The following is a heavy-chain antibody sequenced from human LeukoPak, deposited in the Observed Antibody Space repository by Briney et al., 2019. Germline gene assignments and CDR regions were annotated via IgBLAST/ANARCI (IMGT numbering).Heavy chain of an antibody. CDR3: AETYSSSWYGNNWFDP. J-gene: IGHJ5*02. Sequence: GGSLRLSCAASGFTFSSYAMGWVRQAPGKGLEWVSVTSEGGGSTYYADSVKGRFTISRDNSKNTLYLQMNSLRAEDTAVYYCAETYSSSWYGNNWFDPWGQGTLVTVSS. CDR1: GFTFSSYA. D-gene: IGHD6-13*01. CDR2: TSEGGGST. V-gene: IGHV3-23*01.